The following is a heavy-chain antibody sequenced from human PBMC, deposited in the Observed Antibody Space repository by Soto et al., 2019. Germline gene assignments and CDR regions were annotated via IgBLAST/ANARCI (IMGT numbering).Heavy chain of an antibody. CDR2: VYYSGST. V-gene: IGHV4-39*07. CDR1: GGSVSSSSYY. D-gene: IGHD6-6*01. CDR3: ASNRGSSSQLDWFEP. J-gene: IGHJ5*02. Sequence: PSESLSLTCTVSGGSVSSSSYYWGWVRQPPGKGLEWIGSVYYSGSTYYNPSLKSRVTISVDTSKNQFSLKLSSVTAADTAVYYCASNRGSSSQLDWFEPWGQGTLVTVSS.